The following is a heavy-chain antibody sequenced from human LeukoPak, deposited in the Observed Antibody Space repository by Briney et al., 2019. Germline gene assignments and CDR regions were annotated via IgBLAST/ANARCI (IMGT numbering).Heavy chain of an antibody. V-gene: IGHV4-59*08. J-gene: IGHJ3*02. D-gene: IGHD1-26*01. CDR1: DGSISSYY. CDR3: ARPEVGANGAFDI. CDR2: IYYTGSA. Sequence: SETLSLTCTVSDGSISSYYWNWIRQPPGKGLDWIGYIYYTGSATYNPSLKSRVTISVATSKNQFSLKLSSVTAADTAVYYCARPEVGANGAFDIWGQGQWSPSLQ.